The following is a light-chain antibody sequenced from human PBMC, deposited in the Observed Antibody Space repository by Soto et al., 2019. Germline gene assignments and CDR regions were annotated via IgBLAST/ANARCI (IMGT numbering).Light chain of an antibody. CDR2: SND. CDR1: NSNIGSNA. CDR3: ATWDDSLNGPV. Sequence: QSVLTQPPSESGTPGQRVTISCSGSNSNIGSNALNWYRQLPGTAPKLLMFSNDLRPSGVPDRFSGSKSGTSASLAISGLQSEDEADYYCATWDDSLNGPVFGGGTKLTVL. J-gene: IGLJ3*02. V-gene: IGLV1-44*01.